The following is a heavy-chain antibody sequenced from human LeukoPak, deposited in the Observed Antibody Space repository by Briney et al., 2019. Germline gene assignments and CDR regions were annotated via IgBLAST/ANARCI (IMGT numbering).Heavy chain of an antibody. CDR1: GFTFDDYA. Sequence: GGSLRLSCAASGFTFDDYAMHWVRQAPGKGLEWVSGISWNSGSIGYADSVKGRFTISRDNAKNSLYLQMNSLRAEDTALYYCARDRSSLGYCSGGSCYGTAMAYYYGMDVWGQGTTVTVSS. CDR3: ARDRSSLGYCSGGSCYGTAMAYYYGMDV. D-gene: IGHD2-15*01. V-gene: IGHV3-9*01. J-gene: IGHJ6*02. CDR2: ISWNSGSI.